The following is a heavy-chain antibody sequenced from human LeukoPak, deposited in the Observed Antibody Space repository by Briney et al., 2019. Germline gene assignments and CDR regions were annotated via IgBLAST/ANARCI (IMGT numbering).Heavy chain of an antibody. CDR2: INTDTGNP. Sequence: GASVKVFCKTSGYTFTSYAMNWVRQAPGQGLEWMGWINTDTGNPTYAQGFTGRFVFSLDTSVSTAFLQISSLKAEDTAVFYCARGDFLDYWGQGTLVTVSS. CDR3: ARGDFLDY. CDR1: GYTFTSYA. D-gene: IGHD3/OR15-3a*01. V-gene: IGHV7-4-1*02. J-gene: IGHJ4*02.